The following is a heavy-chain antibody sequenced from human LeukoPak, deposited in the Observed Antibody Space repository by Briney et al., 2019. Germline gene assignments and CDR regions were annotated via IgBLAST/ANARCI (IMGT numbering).Heavy chain of an antibody. CDR1: GNSFGDYY. Sequence: PSETLSLTCTVSGNSFGDYYWSWIRQPAGKGLEWIGRIYTSGSTNYNPSLKSRVTISRDTSKNEFSLKLSSVTAADTAVYYCARDSRRDGYNLDYWGRGTLVTVSS. CDR2: IYTSGST. CDR3: ARDSRRDGYNLDY. J-gene: IGHJ4*02. V-gene: IGHV4-4*07. D-gene: IGHD5-24*01.